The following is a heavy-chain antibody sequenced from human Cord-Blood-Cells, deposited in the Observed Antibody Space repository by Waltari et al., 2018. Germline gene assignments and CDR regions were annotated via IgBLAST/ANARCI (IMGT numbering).Heavy chain of an antibody. CDR1: GGTFSSYA. Sequence: QVQLVQSGAEVKKPGSSVKVSCKASGGTFSSYAISWVRQAPGLGLEWMGGIIPIFGTANYAQKFQGRVTITADESTSTAYMELSSLRSEDTAVYYCARGGIAVAGTVGYYFDYWGQGTLVTVSS. J-gene: IGHJ4*02. CDR3: ARGGIAVAGTVGYYFDY. V-gene: IGHV1-69*01. D-gene: IGHD6-19*01. CDR2: IIPIFGTA.